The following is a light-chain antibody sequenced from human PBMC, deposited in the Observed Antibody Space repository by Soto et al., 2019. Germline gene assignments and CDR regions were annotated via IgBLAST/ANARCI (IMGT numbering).Light chain of an antibody. CDR2: GAS. CDR3: QQYNNWGGT. Sequence: DIVMTQSPATLSVSPGERATLSCRASQSVSSNLAWYQQKPGQAPRLLIYGASTRATGIPARFSGSGSGTEFTLTISSLQSEDFAVYYCQQYNNWGGTFGQGTKVDIK. CDR1: QSVSSN. J-gene: IGKJ1*01. V-gene: IGKV3-15*01.